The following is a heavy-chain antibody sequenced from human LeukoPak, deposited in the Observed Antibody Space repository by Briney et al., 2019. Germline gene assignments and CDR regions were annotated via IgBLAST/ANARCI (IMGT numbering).Heavy chain of an antibody. CDR2: INWNCGSI. D-gene: IGHD3-22*01. J-gene: IGHJ4*02. CDR3: ARDPSGYYDSSGYASFFDY. Sequence: GGSLRLSCAASGFTFDDYGMSWVRQAPGKGLEWVSGINWNCGSIGYADSVKGRFTISRDNAKNSLYLQMNRLRAEDTALYYCARDPSGYYDSSGYASFFDYWGQGTLVTVSS. CDR1: GFTFDDYG. V-gene: IGHV3-20*04.